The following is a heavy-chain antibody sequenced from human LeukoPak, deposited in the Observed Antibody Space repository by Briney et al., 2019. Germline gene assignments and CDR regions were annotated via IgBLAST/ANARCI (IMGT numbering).Heavy chain of an antibody. D-gene: IGHD3-22*01. CDR2: IYYSGST. Sequence: SETLSLTCTVSGGSVSGYYWSWIRQPPGKGLEWIGSIYYSGSTYYNPSLKSRVTISVDTSKNQFSLKLSSVTAADTAVYYCAREYYYDSSGYSNWGQGTLVTVSS. V-gene: IGHV4-59*02. J-gene: IGHJ4*02. CDR3: AREYYYDSSGYSN. CDR1: GGSVSGYY.